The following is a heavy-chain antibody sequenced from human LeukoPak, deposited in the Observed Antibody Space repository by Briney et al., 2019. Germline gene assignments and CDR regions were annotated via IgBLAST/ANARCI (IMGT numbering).Heavy chain of an antibody. CDR1: GFTFSSYA. Sequence: GGSLRLSCAASGFTFSSYAMSWVRQTPGKGLEWVSVISGSGDITYYADSVKGRFTISRNNSKNTLYLQMSSLRAEDTALYYCAKLGDYYGSGTYSRFDSWGQGALVTVSS. CDR2: ISGSGDIT. D-gene: IGHD3-10*01. V-gene: IGHV3-23*01. J-gene: IGHJ4*02. CDR3: AKLGDYYGSGTYSRFDS.